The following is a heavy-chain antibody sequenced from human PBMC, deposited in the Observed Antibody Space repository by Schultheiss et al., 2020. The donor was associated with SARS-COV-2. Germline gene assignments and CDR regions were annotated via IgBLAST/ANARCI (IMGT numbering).Heavy chain of an antibody. CDR3: ARDGGMYSSSSFDY. CDR2: IYTSGST. Sequence: SQTLSLTCTVSGGSISSGGYYWSWIRQPAGKGLEWIGRIYTSGSTNYNPSLKSRVTMSVDTSKNQFSLKLSSVTAADTAVYYCARDGGMYSSSSFDYWGQGTLVTVSS. V-gene: IGHV4-61*02. J-gene: IGHJ4*02. D-gene: IGHD6-13*01. CDR1: GGSISSGGYY.